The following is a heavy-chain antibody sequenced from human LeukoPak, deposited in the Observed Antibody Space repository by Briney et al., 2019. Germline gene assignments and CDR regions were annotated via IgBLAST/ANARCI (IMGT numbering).Heavy chain of an antibody. CDR1: GSSISSYF. J-gene: IGHJ4*02. CDR2: IYHSGGT. Sequence: SETLSLTCSVSGSSISSYFWSWIRQPPGKALEWIGSIYHSGGTNYSPSLKSRVTISVDTSKNQFSLKLSSVTAADTAVYYCARHFHDGHTWPFDYWGQRTLVTVSS. V-gene: IGHV4-59*08. D-gene: IGHD3-16*01. CDR3: ARHFHDGHTWPFDY.